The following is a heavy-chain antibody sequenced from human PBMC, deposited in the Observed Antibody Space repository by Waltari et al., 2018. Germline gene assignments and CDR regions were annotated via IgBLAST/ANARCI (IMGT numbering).Heavy chain of an antibody. CDR1: GYTLTELS. Sequence: QVQLVQSGAEVKKPGASVKVSCKVSGYTLTELSMHWVRQAPGKGLEWMGGFDPEDGETIYAQKFQGRVTMTDDTSTDTAYMELSSLRSEDTAVYYCAIEQWLVRGAFDICGQGTMVTVSS. V-gene: IGHV1-24*01. CDR2: FDPEDGET. CDR3: AIEQWLVRGAFDI. D-gene: IGHD6-19*01. J-gene: IGHJ3*02.